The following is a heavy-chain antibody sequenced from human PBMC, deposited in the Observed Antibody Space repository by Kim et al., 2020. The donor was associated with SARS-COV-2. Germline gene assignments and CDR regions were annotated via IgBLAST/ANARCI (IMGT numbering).Heavy chain of an antibody. Sequence: SVKVSCKASGYSFTSFDLNWVRQATGQGLEWMGRMNPNSGSTAYAQKFQGRVTMTRNTSINTAYLELSSLRSEDTAMYYCATSVGPTGWFDPWGQGTLV. D-gene: IGHD2-8*02. CDR2: MNPNSGST. J-gene: IGHJ5*02. CDR3: ATSVGPTGWFDP. V-gene: IGHV1-8*01. CDR1: GYSFTSFD.